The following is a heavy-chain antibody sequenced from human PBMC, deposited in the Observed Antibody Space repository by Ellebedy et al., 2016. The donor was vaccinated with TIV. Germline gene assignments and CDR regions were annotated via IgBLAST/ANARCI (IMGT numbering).Heavy chain of an antibody. Sequence: PGGSLRLSCAASGFTFSSYAMSWVRQAPGKGLEWVSSICGSGGSTFYHDSVKGRFTISRDNSKNTLYLQMNSLTLEDTAVYYCAREPVPTWAFDYWGQGTLVTVSS. J-gene: IGHJ4*02. V-gene: IGHV3-23*01. CDR1: GFTFSSYA. CDR2: ICGSGGST. CDR3: AREPVPTWAFDY. D-gene: IGHD4-11*01.